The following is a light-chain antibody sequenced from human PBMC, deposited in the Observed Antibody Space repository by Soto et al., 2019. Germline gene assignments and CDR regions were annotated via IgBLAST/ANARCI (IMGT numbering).Light chain of an antibody. CDR2: AAS. CDR3: LQHSTYPLT. J-gene: IGKJ1*01. CDR1: QGIRND. Sequence: DIQMTQFPSSLSASVGDRVTITCRASQGIRNDLAWYQQKPGKDPKHLIYAASSLQSGVPSRCSGSGSGTEFTLAISSLQPEDFATFYCLQHSTYPLTFGQGTKVEIK. V-gene: IGKV1-17*01.